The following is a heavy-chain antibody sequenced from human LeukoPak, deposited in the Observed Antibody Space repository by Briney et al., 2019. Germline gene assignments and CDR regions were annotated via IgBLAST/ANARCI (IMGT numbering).Heavy chain of an antibody. CDR3: ARAMPHDNWFDP. CDR1: ELTVSGDY. CDR2: INGDASNT. Sequence: GGSLRLSCAASELTVSGDYMSWLRQVAGKGLVWVARINGDASNTTYADSVKGRFTISRDNAKNTLYLQMNSLRVDDTAVYYCARAMPHDNWFDPWGQGSLVTVSS. V-gene: IGHV3-74*03. D-gene: IGHD2-2*01. J-gene: IGHJ5*02.